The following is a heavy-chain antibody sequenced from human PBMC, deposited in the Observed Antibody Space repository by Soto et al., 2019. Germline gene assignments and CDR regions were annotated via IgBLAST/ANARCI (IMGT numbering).Heavy chain of an antibody. CDR3: AKGPIFSIAATYFDY. J-gene: IGHJ4*02. CDR1: GFTFSSYA. CDR2: ISGSGGST. V-gene: IGHV3-23*01. Sequence: GGSLRLSCAASGFTFSSYAMSWVRQAPGKGLEWVSAISGSGGSTYYADSVKGRFTISRDNSKNTLYLQMNSLRAEDTAVYYCAKGPIFSIAATYFDYWGQGTLGTVGS. D-gene: IGHD2-15*01.